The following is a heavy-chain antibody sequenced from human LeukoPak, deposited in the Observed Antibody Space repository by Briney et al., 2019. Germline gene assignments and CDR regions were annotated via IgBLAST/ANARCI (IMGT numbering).Heavy chain of an antibody. CDR2: ISSSSYI. CDR3: ARDLAMVRGAGSFDY. D-gene: IGHD3-10*01. CDR1: GFTFSSYS. J-gene: IGHJ4*02. V-gene: IGHV3-21*01. Sequence: PGGSLRLSCAASGFTFSSYSMNWVRQAPGKGLEWVSSISSSSYIYYADSVKGRFTISRDNAKNSLYLQMNSLRAEDTAVYYCARDLAMVRGAGSFDYWGQGTLVTVSS.